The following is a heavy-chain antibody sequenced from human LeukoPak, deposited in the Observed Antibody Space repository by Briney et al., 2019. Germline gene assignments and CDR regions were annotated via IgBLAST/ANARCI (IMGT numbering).Heavy chain of an antibody. V-gene: IGHV1-18*01. CDR1: GYTFTSYG. D-gene: IGHD5-12*01. CDR2: ISAYNGNT. J-gene: IGHJ6*02. Sequence: ASVKVSCTASGYTFTSYGISWVRQAPGQGLEWMGWISAYNGNTNYAQKLQGRVTMTTDTSTSTAYMELRSLRFDDTAVYYCARDSLRGYSGYDDYYYGMDVWGQGTTVTVSS. CDR3: ARDSLRGYSGYDDYYYGMDV.